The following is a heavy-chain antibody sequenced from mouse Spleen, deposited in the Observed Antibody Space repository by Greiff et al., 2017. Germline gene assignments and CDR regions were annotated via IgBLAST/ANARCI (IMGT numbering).Heavy chain of an antibody. V-gene: IGHV2-6*01. D-gene: IGHD3-2*01. CDR2: IWGGGST. CDR3: ASDDSSGWFAY. CDR1: GFSLTSYG. Sequence: VKLMESGPGLVAPSQSLSITCTVSGFSLTSYGVDWVRQSPGKGLEWLGVIWGGGSTNYNSALKSRLSISKDNSKSQVFLKMNSLQTDDTAMYYCASDDSSGWFAYWGQGTLVTVSA. J-gene: IGHJ3*01.